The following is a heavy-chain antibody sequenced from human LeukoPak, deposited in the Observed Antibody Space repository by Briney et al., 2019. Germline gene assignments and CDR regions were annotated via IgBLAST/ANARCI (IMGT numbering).Heavy chain of an antibody. D-gene: IGHD1-26*01. CDR2: IYPGDSDT. CDR1: GYSFTSYW. Sequence: GESLKISCKGSGYSFTSYWIGWVRQLPGKGLEWMGIIYPGDSDTRYSPSFQGQVTISADKSISTAYLQWSSLKASDTAMYYCARHETGRVGATHYYYYMDVWGKGTTVTVSS. CDR3: ARHETGRVGATHYYYYMDV. J-gene: IGHJ6*03. V-gene: IGHV5-51*01.